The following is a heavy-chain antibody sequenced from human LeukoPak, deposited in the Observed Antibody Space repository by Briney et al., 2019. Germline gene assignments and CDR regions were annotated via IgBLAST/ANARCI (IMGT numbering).Heavy chain of an antibody. J-gene: IGHJ3*02. CDR1: GGTFSSHT. CDR2: ITPIFGPP. Sequence: ASVKVSCKASGGTFSSHTISWVRQAPGQGLEWMGGITPIFGPPNYAQKFQGRVTITADEFTGTAYVELSSLRFEDTAVYYCVRDTRGAAAADDPFDIWGQRTMVTVSS. V-gene: IGHV1-69*13. CDR3: VRDTRGAAAADDPFDI. D-gene: IGHD6-13*01.